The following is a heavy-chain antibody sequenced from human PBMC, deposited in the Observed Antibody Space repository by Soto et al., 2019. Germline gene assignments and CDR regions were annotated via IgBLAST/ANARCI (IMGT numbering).Heavy chain of an antibody. CDR1: GYGFTTYG. Sequence: QVHLVQSGAEVKKPGASVKVSCKGSGYGFTTYGITWVRQAPGQGLEWMAWISAHNGNTNYAQKLQGRVTVTRETXXXXXXXXLRSLRXXDXAVYYCARGRYGDYWGQGALVTVSS. V-gene: IGHV1-18*01. CDR3: ARGRYGDY. J-gene: IGHJ4*02. CDR2: ISAHNGNT. D-gene: IGHD1-1*01.